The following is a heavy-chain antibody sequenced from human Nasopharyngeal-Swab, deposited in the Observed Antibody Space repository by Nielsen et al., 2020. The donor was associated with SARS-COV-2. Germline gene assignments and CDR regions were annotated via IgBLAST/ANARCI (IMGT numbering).Heavy chain of an antibody. CDR2: INTNTGHP. D-gene: IGHD6-13*01. J-gene: IGHJ6*02. CDR3: ARAGRGSSSWYVMDYYYGMDV. Sequence: WVRQAPVQGLGWMGWINTNTGHPTYAQGFTGRFVFSLDTSVSTAYLQISSLKAEDTAVYNCARAGRGSSSWYVMDYYYGMDVWGQGTTVTVSS. V-gene: IGHV7-4-1*02.